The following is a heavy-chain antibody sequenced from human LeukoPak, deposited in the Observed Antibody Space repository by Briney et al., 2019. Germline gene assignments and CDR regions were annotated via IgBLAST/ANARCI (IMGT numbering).Heavy chain of an antibody. CDR2: INHSGNI. D-gene: IGHD1-7*01. Sequence: SETLSLTCAVYGASFTGSYWTWIRQSPGKGLEWIGEINHSGNINYNASLKSRVTISLDTSRNQFSLKLNSVTAADTAVYYCARELELRYWGQGTLVTVSS. CDR1: GASFTGSY. J-gene: IGHJ4*02. CDR3: ARELELRY. V-gene: IGHV4-34*01.